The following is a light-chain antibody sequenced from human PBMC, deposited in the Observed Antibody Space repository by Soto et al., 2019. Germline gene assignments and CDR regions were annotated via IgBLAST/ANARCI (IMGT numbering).Light chain of an antibody. J-gene: IGKJ4*01. CDR3: QQYNSDPLT. CDR1: QSISSW. Sequence: DIQMTQSPSTLSASVGDRVTITCRASQSISSWLAWYQQKPGQAPNLLIYKASSLESGVPSRFSGSGSGTEFTLTISTLQPDDFATYYCQQYNSDPLTFGRGTKVEIK. V-gene: IGKV1-5*03. CDR2: KAS.